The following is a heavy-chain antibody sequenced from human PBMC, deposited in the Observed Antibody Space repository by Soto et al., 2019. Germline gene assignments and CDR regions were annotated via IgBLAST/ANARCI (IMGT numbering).Heavy chain of an antibody. D-gene: IGHD4-4*01. Sequence: GGSLRLSCAASGFTFSSYGMHWVRQAPGKGLEWVAVISYDGSNKYYADSVKGRFTISRDNSKNTLYLQMNSLRAEDTAVYYCAKDLTVTRSYYYYGMDVWGQGXTVTVYS. CDR1: GFTFSSYG. CDR2: ISYDGSNK. V-gene: IGHV3-30*18. CDR3: AKDLTVTRSYYYYGMDV. J-gene: IGHJ6*02.